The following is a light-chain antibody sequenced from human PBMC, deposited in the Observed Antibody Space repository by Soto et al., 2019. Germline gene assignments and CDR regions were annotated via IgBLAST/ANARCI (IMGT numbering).Light chain of an antibody. V-gene: IGLV1-51*01. CDR1: SSNIGRNY. Sequence: QSVLTQPPSVSAAPGQKGTISCSGTSSNIGRNYVAWYQQLPGTAPKLLIYDNDKRPSGIPDRFSGSKSGTSATLGITGLQTGDEADYYCGTWDSSLSDAVVFGEGTKVTVL. CDR3: GTWDSSLSDAVV. CDR2: DND. J-gene: IGLJ2*01.